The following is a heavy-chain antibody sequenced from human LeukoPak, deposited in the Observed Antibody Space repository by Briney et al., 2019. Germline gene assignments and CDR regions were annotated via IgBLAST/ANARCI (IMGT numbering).Heavy chain of an antibody. CDR2: INPSGGST. CDR1: GYTFTSYY. J-gene: IGHJ4*02. Sequence: GASVMVSCKASGYTFTSYYIHWVRQAPGQGLEWMGLINPSGGSTNYAQKFQGRVTMTRDTSTSTVYMELSSLRSDDTAVYYCARVLNGYNIRDYFDYWGQGTLVTVSS. D-gene: IGHD5-24*01. V-gene: IGHV1-46*01. CDR3: ARVLNGYNIRDYFDY.